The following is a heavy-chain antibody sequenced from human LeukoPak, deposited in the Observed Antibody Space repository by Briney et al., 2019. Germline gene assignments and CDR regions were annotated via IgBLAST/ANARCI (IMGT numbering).Heavy chain of an antibody. CDR3: AKTDYSTGPYDF. Sequence: PGGTLRLSCAASGFTFSTYAINWVRQAPGKGLEWVSAISGRGDTRFYADSVKGRFTISKDNSKNTPYLQMNSLRAEGTAVYFCAKTDYSTGPYDFWGQGTLVTVSS. D-gene: IGHD4-11*01. CDR2: ISGRGDTR. J-gene: IGHJ4*02. CDR1: GFTFSTYA. V-gene: IGHV3-23*01.